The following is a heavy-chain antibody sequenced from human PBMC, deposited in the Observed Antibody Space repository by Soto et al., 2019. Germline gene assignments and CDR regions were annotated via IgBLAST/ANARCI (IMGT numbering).Heavy chain of an antibody. CDR3: AVTTVTTEDY. CDR1: GGSVSSGSYY. J-gene: IGHJ4*02. Sequence: SETLSLTCTVSGGSVSSGSYYWSWIRQPPGKGLEWIGYIYYSGSTNYNPSLKSRVTISVDTSKNQFSLKLSSVTAADTAVYYCAVTTVTTEDYWGQGTLVTVSS. D-gene: IGHD4-17*01. V-gene: IGHV4-61*01. CDR2: IYYSGST.